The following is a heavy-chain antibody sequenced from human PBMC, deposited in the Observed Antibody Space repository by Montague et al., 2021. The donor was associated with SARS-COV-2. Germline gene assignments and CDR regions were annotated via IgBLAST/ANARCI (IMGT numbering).Heavy chain of an antibody. CDR2: INLVRNT. Sequence: SETLSLTCAVYAGSFGDSSWTWVRYPHRNWRGSVGVINLVRNTIYNPSIKSRVSIAVDTSTNQFSMHMTSVTAADTAVYYCARGLQHMNMVVVVVTGGKYYFDFWGQGTLVAVAS. CDR1: AGSFGDSS. CDR3: ARGLQHMNMVVVVVTGGKYYFDF. D-gene: IGHD3-22*01. J-gene: IGHJ4*02. V-gene: IGHV4-34*01.